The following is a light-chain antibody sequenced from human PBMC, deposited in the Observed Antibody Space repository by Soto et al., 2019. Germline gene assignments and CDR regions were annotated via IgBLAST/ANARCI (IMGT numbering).Light chain of an antibody. CDR1: QGIRNA. J-gene: IGKJ1*01. Sequence: DIQMTQSPSSLSASVGDRVTITCRASQGIRNALDWYQQRPGKAPKRLIYAASTLQPGVPSRFSGSGSGTEFTLTIRSLQPEDFANYYCLQHNTYPRTFGQGNKVVIK. CDR2: AAS. V-gene: IGKV1-17*01. CDR3: LQHNTYPRT.